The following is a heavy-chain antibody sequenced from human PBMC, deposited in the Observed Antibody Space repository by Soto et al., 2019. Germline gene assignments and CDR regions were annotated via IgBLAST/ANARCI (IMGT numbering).Heavy chain of an antibody. D-gene: IGHD3-10*02. CDR2: MHYTGFS. CDR3: ARDVRPSSTYRYYYYYMDV. J-gene: IGHJ6*03. Sequence: SETLSLTCSFSGDSVTSHYLTWVRQSPEKGLEWIGYMHYTGFSHYNPSLKSRLTISVDRSKNQFTLQLTSVTVEDTAVYYCARDVRPSSTYRYYYYYMDVWGKGTTVTVSS. CDR1: GDSVTSHY. V-gene: IGHV4-59*02.